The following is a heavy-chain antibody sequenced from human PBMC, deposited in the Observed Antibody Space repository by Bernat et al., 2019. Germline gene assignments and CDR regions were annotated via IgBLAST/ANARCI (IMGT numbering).Heavy chain of an antibody. CDR1: GYSFTNYG. CDR2: ISAYNGNT. Sequence: QVQLVQSGAEVKKPGASVKVSCKASGYSFTNYGISWVRQAPGQGLEWMGWISAYNGNTNYAQRLQGRVTMTTDTSTTTAYMELRSLRSDDTAVCYCARRSYYDTSGYPVGFDYWGQGTLVTVSS. V-gene: IGHV1-18*04. D-gene: IGHD3-22*01. J-gene: IGHJ4*02. CDR3: ARRSYYDTSGYPVGFDY.